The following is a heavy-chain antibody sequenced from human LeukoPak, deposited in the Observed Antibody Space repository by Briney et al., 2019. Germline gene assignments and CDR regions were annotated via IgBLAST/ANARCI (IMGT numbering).Heavy chain of an antibody. CDR1: GFTFSSYA. J-gene: IGHJ3*02. Sequence: GGSLRLSCAASGFTFSSYAMSWVRQAPGKGLEWVSGISASGSSTYYADSVKGRFTTSRDNSKDTLYLQMSSLRAEDTAVYYCAKDRAYSGSPRAFDIWGQGTVVTVSS. D-gene: IGHD1-26*01. CDR3: AKDRAYSGSPRAFDI. CDR2: ISASGSST. V-gene: IGHV3-23*01.